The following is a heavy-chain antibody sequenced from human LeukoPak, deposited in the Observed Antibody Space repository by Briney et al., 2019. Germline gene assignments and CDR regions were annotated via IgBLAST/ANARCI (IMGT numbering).Heavy chain of an antibody. CDR2: IYYSGST. V-gene: IGHV4-39*01. J-gene: IGHJ5*02. CDR3: ARASSDGYNS. CDR1: GGSISSSSYY. Sequence: TTSETLSLTCTVSGGSISSSSYYWGWIRQPPGKGLEWIGSIYYSGSTYYNPSLKSRVTISVDTSKNQFSLKLSSVTAADTAVYYCARASSDGYNSWGQGILVTVSS. D-gene: IGHD5-24*01.